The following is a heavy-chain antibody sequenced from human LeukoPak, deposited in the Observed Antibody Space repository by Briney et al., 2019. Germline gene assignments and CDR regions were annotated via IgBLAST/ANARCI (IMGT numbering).Heavy chain of an antibody. CDR3: ASSHYDSSGFDY. V-gene: IGHV4-61*02. D-gene: IGHD3-22*01. Sequence: SQTLSLTRTVSGGSISSGSYCWSWIRQPAGKGLEWIGRIYTSGSTNYNPSLKSQVTISVDTSKNQFSLKLSSVTAADTAVYYCASSHYDSSGFDYWGQGTLVTVSS. CDR2: IYTSGST. CDR1: GGSISSGSYC. J-gene: IGHJ4*02.